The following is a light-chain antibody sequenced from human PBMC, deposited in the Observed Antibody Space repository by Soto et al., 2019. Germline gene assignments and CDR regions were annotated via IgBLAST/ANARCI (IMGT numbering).Light chain of an antibody. CDR3: QQYGSSPWT. Sequence: EIVLTQSPGTLSLSPGERATLSCRASQSVSSNYLAWYQQKPGQAPRPLIYGASSRATGIPDRFSGSGAGTDFTLTISRLEPEDFAVYYCQQYGSSPWTFGHGTKVDIK. J-gene: IGKJ1*01. CDR2: GAS. CDR1: QSVSSNY. V-gene: IGKV3-20*01.